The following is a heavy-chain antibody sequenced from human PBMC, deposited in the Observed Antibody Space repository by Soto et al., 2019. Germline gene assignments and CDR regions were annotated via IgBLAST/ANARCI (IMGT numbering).Heavy chain of an antibody. CDR2: IHHSGST. CDR3: AKMVGATLVDY. V-gene: IGHV4-4*02. CDR1: GASISSTSSGDW. Sequence: QVQLQESGPGLVKPSGTLSLTCTVSGASISSTSSGDWWSWVRQPPGKGLEWIGEIHHSGSTNYNPSLKLRVTMAVDKSKNQFSLRLSSVTAADTAVYYCAKMVGATLVDYWGQGTLVTVSS. D-gene: IGHD1-26*01. J-gene: IGHJ4*02.